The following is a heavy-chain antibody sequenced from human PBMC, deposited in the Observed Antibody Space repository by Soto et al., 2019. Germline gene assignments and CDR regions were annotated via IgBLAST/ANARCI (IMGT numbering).Heavy chain of an antibody. V-gene: IGHV4-30-4*08. Sequence: SETLSLTCTVSGGTINRGAHYWSWIRQTAGKGLDLIGYIYFSGSTYYNPSLKSRVTISIDTSKNQFSLNLTSVTAADTAVYYCATLVTTYFEYWGRGTLVTVSS. D-gene: IGHD2-8*02. J-gene: IGHJ4*02. CDR3: ATLVTTYFEY. CDR2: IYFSGST. CDR1: GGTINRGAHY.